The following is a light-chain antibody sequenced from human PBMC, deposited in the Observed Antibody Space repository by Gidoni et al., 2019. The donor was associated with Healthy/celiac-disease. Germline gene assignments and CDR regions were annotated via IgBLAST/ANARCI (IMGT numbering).Light chain of an antibody. CDR1: KLGDKY. Sequence: SYELTQPTSVSVSPGQTASITCSGDKLGDKYACWYQQKPGQSPLLVIYQDSKRPSGIPERFSGSNSGNTATLTISGTQAMDEADYYCQAWDSSTVVFGGGTKLTVL. J-gene: IGLJ2*01. V-gene: IGLV3-1*01. CDR3: QAWDSSTVV. CDR2: QDS.